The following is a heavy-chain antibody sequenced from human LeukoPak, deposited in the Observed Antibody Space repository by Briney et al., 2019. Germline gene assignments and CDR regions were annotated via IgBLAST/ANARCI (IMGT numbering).Heavy chain of an antibody. CDR3: AVGYSSGWYPIDY. J-gene: IGHJ4*02. CDR2: MSPNSGNT. D-gene: IGHD6-19*01. Sequence: ASVKVSCKASGYTFTSYDINWVRQATGQGLEWMGWMSPNSGNTGYAQKFQGRVTITRNTSISTAYMELSSLRSEDTAVYYCAVGYSSGWYPIDYWGQGTLVTVSS. V-gene: IGHV1-8*03. CDR1: GYTFTSYD.